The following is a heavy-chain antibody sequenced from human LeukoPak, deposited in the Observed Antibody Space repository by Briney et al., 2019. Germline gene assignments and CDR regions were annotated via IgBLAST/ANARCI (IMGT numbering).Heavy chain of an antibody. J-gene: IGHJ4*02. CDR2: IYRSGST. CDR3: ARGSLILEWVSYYFDS. V-gene: IGHV4-31*03. D-gene: IGHD3-3*01. Sequence: SQTLSLTCTVSGDSISGGAFYWSWVRQHPGKGLEWIGYIYRSGSTYYNPSLKSRIAISADTSKNQFSLRLTSVTAADTAVYYSARGSLILEWVSYYFDSWGQGTLVTVSS. CDR1: GDSISGGAFY.